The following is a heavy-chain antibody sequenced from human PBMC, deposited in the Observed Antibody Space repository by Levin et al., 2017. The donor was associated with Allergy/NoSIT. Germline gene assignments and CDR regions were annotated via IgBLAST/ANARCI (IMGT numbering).Heavy chain of an antibody. J-gene: IGHJ4*02. CDR2: INWNGGST. Sequence: PGGSLRLSCAASGFTFDDYGMSWVRQAPGKGLEWVSGINWNGGSTGYADSVKGRFTISRDNAKNSLYLQMNSLRAEDTALYYCARDRFPQYGSGSPGAFDYWGQGTLVTVSS. CDR1: GFTFDDYG. CDR3: ARDRFPQYGSGSPGAFDY. D-gene: IGHD3-10*01. V-gene: IGHV3-20*04.